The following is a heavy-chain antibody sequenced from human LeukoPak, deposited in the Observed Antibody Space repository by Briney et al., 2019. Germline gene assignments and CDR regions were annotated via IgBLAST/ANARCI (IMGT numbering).Heavy chain of an antibody. CDR1: GFTFDDFA. J-gene: IGHJ3*02. Sequence: GGSMRLSCAASGFTFDDFAMHWVRQAPGKGLEWVSGVSWNSDSIGYADSVKGRFTISRDNAKNPLYLQMNSLRAEDTAFYYCAKDIFTLLRGAFDIWGQGTMVTVSS. CDR2: VSWNSDSI. V-gene: IGHV3-9*01. D-gene: IGHD3-10*01. CDR3: AKDIFTLLRGAFDI.